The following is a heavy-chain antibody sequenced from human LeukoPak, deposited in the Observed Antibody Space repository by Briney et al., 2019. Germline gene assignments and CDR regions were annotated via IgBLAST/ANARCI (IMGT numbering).Heavy chain of an antibody. D-gene: IGHD3-9*01. CDR3: AKDYHLAGYYGPFRY. Sequence: GGSLRLSCAASGFTFSDYGIHWVRQAPGKGLEWVAVISKDGNNKDYADSLKGRFTISRDNSNDTVYLQMNSLGADDTAVYYCAKDYHLAGYYGPFRYWGQGTLATVSS. J-gene: IGHJ4*02. CDR2: ISKDGNNK. CDR1: GFTFSDYG. V-gene: IGHV3-30*18.